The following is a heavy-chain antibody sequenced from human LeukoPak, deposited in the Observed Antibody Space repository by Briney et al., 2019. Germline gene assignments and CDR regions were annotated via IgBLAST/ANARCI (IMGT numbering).Heavy chain of an antibody. CDR2: IRYDGSNK. Sequence: GGSLRLSCAASGFTFSSYGMHWVRQAPGKGLEGVAFIRYDGSNKYYADSVKGRFTISRDNSKNTLYLQMNSLRAEDTAVYYCAKDLAYCSSTSCHSYWGQGTLVTVSS. V-gene: IGHV3-30*02. J-gene: IGHJ4*02. CDR3: AKDLAYCSSTSCHSY. CDR1: GFTFSSYG. D-gene: IGHD2-2*01.